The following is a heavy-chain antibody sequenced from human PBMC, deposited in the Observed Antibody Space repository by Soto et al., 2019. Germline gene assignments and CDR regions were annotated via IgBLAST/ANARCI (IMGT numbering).Heavy chain of an antibody. CDR3: GGRGGRKQGLFDY. J-gene: IGHJ4*02. Sequence: PSETLSLTCTVSGGSISSYYWSWIRQPPGKGLEWIGYTYYSGSTNYNPSLKRRVTIPVDSSKNQFSLKLSSVTAADTAVYFLGGRGGRKQGLFDYWGQGTLVTVSS. CDR1: GGSISSYY. D-gene: IGHD6-19*01. CDR2: TYYSGST. V-gene: IGHV4-59*01.